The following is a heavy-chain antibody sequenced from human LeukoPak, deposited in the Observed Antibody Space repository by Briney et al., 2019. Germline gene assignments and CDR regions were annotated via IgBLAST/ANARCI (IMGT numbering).Heavy chain of an antibody. V-gene: IGHV3-21*01. J-gene: IGHJ5*02. D-gene: IGHD4-17*01. CDR2: IDGTNAYI. CDR1: GFSFTTYR. CDR3: VKGFDYGDLRSNWFDP. Sequence: NPGGSLRLSRAASGFSFTTYRMIWVRQAPGKGLEWVSAIDGTNAYINYADSVKGRFTISRDNTKNSLYLQMSSLRAEDTALYYCVKGFDYGDLRSNWFDPWGQGTLVTVSS.